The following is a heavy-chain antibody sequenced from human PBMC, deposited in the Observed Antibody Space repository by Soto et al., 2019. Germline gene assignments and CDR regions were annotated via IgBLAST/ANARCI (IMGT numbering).Heavy chain of an antibody. Sequence: PGESLKISCKGSGYSFTSYWIGWVRQMPGKGLEWMGIIYPGDSDTRYSPSFQGQVPISADKSISTAYLQWSSLKASDTAMYYCARRGVTTASRTDYYYYYGMDVWGQGTTVTVSS. CDR1: GYSFTSYW. V-gene: IGHV5-51*01. CDR3: ARRGVTTASRTDYYYYYGMDV. D-gene: IGHD4-17*01. J-gene: IGHJ6*02. CDR2: IYPGDSDT.